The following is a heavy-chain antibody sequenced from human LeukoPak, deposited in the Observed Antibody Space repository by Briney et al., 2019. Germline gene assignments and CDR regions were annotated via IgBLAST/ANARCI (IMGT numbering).Heavy chain of an antibody. Sequence: PSETLSLTCTVSGGSISSYHCSWIRQPPGKGLEWIGYMHDSGITNYNPSLESRVTISVDTSKNQFSLKLNSATAADTAVYYCATGRDAYKTGYWGQGTLVTVSS. J-gene: IGHJ4*02. CDR3: ATGRDAYKTGY. CDR1: GGSISSYH. V-gene: IGHV4-59*01. D-gene: IGHD5-24*01. CDR2: MHDSGIT.